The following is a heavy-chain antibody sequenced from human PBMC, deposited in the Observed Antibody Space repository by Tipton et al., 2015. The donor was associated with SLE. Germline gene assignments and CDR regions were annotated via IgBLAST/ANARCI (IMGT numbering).Heavy chain of an antibody. CDR1: GYSLTSGYY. V-gene: IGHV4-38-2*02. J-gene: IGHJ4*02. CDR2: IHHSGNT. D-gene: IGHD3-22*01. Sequence: TLSLTCIVSGYSLTSGYYWGWIRQPPGKGLEWIGSIHHSGNTFYNPSLKSRVTISVDTSKNQFSLNLSSVTAADTAVYYCARDEYRYDTTGYHLLGHFDFWGQGTLVTVSS. CDR3: ARDEYRYDTTGYHLLGHFDF.